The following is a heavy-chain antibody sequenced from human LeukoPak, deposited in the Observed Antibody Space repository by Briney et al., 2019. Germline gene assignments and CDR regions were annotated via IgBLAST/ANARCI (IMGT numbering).Heavy chain of an antibody. Sequence: SETLSLTCSVSGYSISSGYYWGWIRQPPGKGLEWIGSIYHSGSTIYNSSLESRVSISVDTSKNQFSLKLTSVTAADTAVFYCARHEYSSSWSPPEYFDLWGRGTLVTVSS. D-gene: IGHD6-13*01. V-gene: IGHV4-38-2*01. CDR2: IYHSGST. CDR3: ARHEYSSSWSPPEYFDL. CDR1: GYSISSGYY. J-gene: IGHJ2*01.